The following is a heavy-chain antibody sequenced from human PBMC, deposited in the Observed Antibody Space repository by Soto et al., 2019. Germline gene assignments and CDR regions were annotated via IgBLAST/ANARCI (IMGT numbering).Heavy chain of an antibody. CDR2: ISSSSSYI. J-gene: IGHJ6*03. Sequence: GGSLRLSCAASGFTFSSYSMNWVRQAPGKGLEWVSSISSSSSYIYYADSVKGRFTISRDNAKNSLYLQMNSLRAEDTAVYYCARDGGVGTNEDYYYYMDVWGKGTTVTVSS. CDR3: ARDGGVGTNEDYYYYMDV. CDR1: GFTFSSYS. V-gene: IGHV3-21*01. D-gene: IGHD1-7*01.